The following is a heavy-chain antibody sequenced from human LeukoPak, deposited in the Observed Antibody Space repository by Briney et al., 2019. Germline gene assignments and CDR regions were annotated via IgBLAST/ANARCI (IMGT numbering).Heavy chain of an antibody. V-gene: IGHV3-23*01. J-gene: IGHJ4*02. CDR3: APGPCSSSTCYAAEGY. CDR1: GFTFSSYA. Sequence: GGSLRLSCAASGFTFSSYAMSWVRQAPAKGLEWVSAISGSGGSTYYADSVKGRLTISRDNSKKTLYLQMNSLRAEDTAVYYCAPGPCSSSTCYAAEGYWGQGTLVTVSS. CDR2: ISGSGGST. D-gene: IGHD2-2*01.